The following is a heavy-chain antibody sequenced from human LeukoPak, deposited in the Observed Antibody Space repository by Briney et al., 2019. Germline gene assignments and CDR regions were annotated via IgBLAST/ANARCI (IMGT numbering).Heavy chain of an antibody. CDR3: ARRGWELLPNSYYYYMDV. J-gene: IGHJ6*03. CDR1: GYTFTSYY. D-gene: IGHD1-26*01. CDR2: INPSGGST. Sequence: ASVKVSCKASGYTFTSYYMHWVRQAPGQGLEWMGIINPSGGSTSYAQKFQGRVTMTRDMSTSTVYMELSSLRSEDTAVYYCARRGWELLPNSYYYYMDVWGKGTTVTVSS. V-gene: IGHV1-46*01.